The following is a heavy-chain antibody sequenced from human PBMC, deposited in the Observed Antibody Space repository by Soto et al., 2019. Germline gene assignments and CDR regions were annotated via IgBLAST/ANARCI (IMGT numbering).Heavy chain of an antibody. D-gene: IGHD3-22*01. J-gene: IGHJ5*02. CDR1: GFTFSSYG. Sequence: GVSLRLSCAASGFTFSSYGMHWVRQAPGKGLEWVAVIWYDGSNKYYADSVKSRFTISRDNSKNTLYLQMNSLRAEDTAVYYCARARGAYYDSSGYSSSWGQGNLVTVSS. V-gene: IGHV3-33*01. CDR3: ARARGAYYDSSGYSSS. CDR2: IWYDGSNK.